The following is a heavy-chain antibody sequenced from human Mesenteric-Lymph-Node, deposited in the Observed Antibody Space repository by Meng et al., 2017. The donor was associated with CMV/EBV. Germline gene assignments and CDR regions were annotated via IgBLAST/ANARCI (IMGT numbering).Heavy chain of an antibody. V-gene: IGHV3-73*01. J-gene: IGHJ4*02. D-gene: IGHD3-16*01. CDR3: TGGNDF. Sequence: SCAAAWFTYRDTARQWVRQTSGKGLEWIGRIRSKDNTYATAYAESVKGRSTISRDDSKNTAYLQMNSLKTEDTAVYFCTGGNDFWGQGTLVTVSS. CDR1: WFTYRDTA. CDR2: IRSKDNTYAT.